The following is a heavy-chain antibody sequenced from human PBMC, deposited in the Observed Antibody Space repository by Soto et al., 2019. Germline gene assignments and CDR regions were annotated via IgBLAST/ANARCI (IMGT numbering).Heavy chain of an antibody. J-gene: IGHJ6*02. D-gene: IGHD2-2*01. CDR2: ISGRDSVYTT. CDR3: ARRCFYDYGMDV. V-gene: IGHV3-23*01. CDR1: VFTFSSNA. Sequence: DVQLLESGGDLGQPGGSLRLSCVASVFTFSSNAMCWFRQAPGRGMLWVSAISGRDSVYTTYFADSVKGRFTISRDNSTYTLYLHMNSLSADDTAVYYCARRCFYDYGMDVWVQGTTVTVS.